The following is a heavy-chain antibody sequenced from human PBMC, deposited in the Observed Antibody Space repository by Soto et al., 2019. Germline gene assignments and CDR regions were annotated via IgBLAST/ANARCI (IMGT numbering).Heavy chain of an antibody. CDR2: IYHSGST. D-gene: IGHD5-18*01. CDR3: ARVSGYSYGRYFDY. CDR1: GGSISSGGYS. J-gene: IGHJ4*02. Sequence: PSETLSLTCAVSGGSISSGGYSWSWIRQPPGKGLEWIGYIYHSGSTYYNPSLKSRVTISVDRSKNQFSLKLSSVTAADTAVYYCARVSGYSYGRYFDYWRQGTLVTVSS. V-gene: IGHV4-30-2*01.